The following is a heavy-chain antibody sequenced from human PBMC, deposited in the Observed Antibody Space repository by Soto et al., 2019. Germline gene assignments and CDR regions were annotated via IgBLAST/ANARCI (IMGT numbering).Heavy chain of an antibody. CDR1: GGSISSGAYS. CDR2: IYHGGST. V-gene: IGHV4-30-2*02. D-gene: IGHD1-7*01. Sequence: SETLSLTCAVSGGSISSGAYSWGWIRQPPGKGLEWIGYIYHGGSTYYNPSLKSRVTISVDTSKNQFSPKLSSVTAADTAVYYCAGELRMDNWFDPWGQGTLVTVSS. J-gene: IGHJ5*02. CDR3: AGELRMDNWFDP.